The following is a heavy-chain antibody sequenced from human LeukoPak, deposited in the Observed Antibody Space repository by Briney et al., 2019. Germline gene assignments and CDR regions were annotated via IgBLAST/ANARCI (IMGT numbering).Heavy chain of an antibody. J-gene: IGHJ1*01. CDR2: INWNGGST. V-gene: IGHV3-20*04. Sequence: GGSLRLSCAASGFTFSSYAMSWVRQAPGKGLEWVSGINWNGGSTGYADSVKGRFTISRDNAKNSLYLQMNSLRAEDTALYYCARGSIAVAGSFQHWGQGTLVTVSS. D-gene: IGHD6-19*01. CDR3: ARGSIAVAGSFQH. CDR1: GFTFSSYA.